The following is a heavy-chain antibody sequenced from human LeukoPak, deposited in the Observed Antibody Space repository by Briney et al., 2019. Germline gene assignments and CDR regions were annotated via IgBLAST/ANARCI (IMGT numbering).Heavy chain of an antibody. CDR2: ISGSGGST. Sequence: GGSLRLSCAASGFTFSSYAMSWVRQAPGKGLEWVSAISGSGGSTYYADSVKGRFTISRDNSKNTLYLQMNSLRAEDAAVYYCAKDRDIGWYSAYYFDYWGQGTLVTVSS. CDR3: AKDRDIGWYSAYYFDY. D-gene: IGHD6-19*01. V-gene: IGHV3-23*01. CDR1: GFTFSSYA. J-gene: IGHJ4*02.